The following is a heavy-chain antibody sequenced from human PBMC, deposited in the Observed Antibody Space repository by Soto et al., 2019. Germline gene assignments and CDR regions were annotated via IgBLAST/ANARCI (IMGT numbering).Heavy chain of an antibody. D-gene: IGHD4-17*01. Sequence: LRLSCAAAGFTFSDYYIHWIRRAPGKGLEWISYISGNGEIIQYAASARGRFTISRDNAENSVYLEMDSLRPEDTALYYCARDVDADFRTDFDYWGRGTLVTVSS. CDR3: ARDVDADFRTDFDY. CDR1: GFTFSDYY. V-gene: IGHV3-11*01. J-gene: IGHJ4*02. CDR2: ISGNGEII.